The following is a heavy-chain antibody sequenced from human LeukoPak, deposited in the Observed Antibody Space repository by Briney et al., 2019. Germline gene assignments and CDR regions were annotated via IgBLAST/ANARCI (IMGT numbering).Heavy chain of an antibody. V-gene: IGHV3-23*01. CDR1: GFTFSNYA. CDR2: INNSGSST. Sequence: GGSLRLSCTASGFTFSNYAMSWVRQAPGKGLEWVSSINNSGSSTYYADSVKGRFTISRDNSKNTLYLQMNSLRAEDAAVYYCAKAPVTSCRGAYCYPFDYWGQGTLVTVSS. CDR3: AKAPVTSCRGAYCYPFDY. J-gene: IGHJ4*02. D-gene: IGHD2-21*01.